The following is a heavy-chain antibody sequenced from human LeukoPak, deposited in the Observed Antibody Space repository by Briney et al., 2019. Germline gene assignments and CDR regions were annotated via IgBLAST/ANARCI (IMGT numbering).Heavy chain of an antibody. V-gene: IGHV1-69*13. CDR1: GGTFSSYA. Sequence: ASVKVSCTASGGTFSSYAISWVRQAPGQGLEWMGGIIPIFGTANYAQKFQGRVTITADESTSTAYMELSSLRSEDTAFYYCASARATAMEDNWFDPWGQGTLVTVSS. CDR3: ASARATAMEDNWFDP. J-gene: IGHJ5*02. D-gene: IGHD5-18*01. CDR2: IIPIFGTA.